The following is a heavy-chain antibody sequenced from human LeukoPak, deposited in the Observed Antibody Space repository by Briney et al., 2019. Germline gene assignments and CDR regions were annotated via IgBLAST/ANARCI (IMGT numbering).Heavy chain of an antibody. Sequence: PGGSLRLSCAASGFTFSSFALSWVRQAPGKGLEWLANIKQDGSEKYYVDSLKGRFTISRDNAKNSLYLQMNSLRAEDTAVYYCSGYSYGSNYWGQGTLVTVSS. CDR3: SGYSYGSNY. V-gene: IGHV3-7*02. CDR2: IKQDGSEK. D-gene: IGHD5-18*01. J-gene: IGHJ4*02. CDR1: GFTFSSFA.